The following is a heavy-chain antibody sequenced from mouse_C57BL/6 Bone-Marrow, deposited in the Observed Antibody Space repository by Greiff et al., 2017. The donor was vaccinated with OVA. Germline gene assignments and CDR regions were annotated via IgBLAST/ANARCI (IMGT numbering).Heavy chain of an antibody. V-gene: IGHV10-1*01. Sequence: EVKLMESGGGLVQPKGSLKLSCAASGFSFNTYAMNWVRQAPGKGLEWVARIRSKSNNYATYYADSVKDRFTISRDDSESMLYLQMNNLKTEDTAMYYCVRPLYGNYYAMDYWGQGTSVTVSS. CDR3: VRPLYGNYYAMDY. J-gene: IGHJ4*01. CDR2: IRSKSNNYAT. CDR1: GFSFNTYA. D-gene: IGHD2-1*01.